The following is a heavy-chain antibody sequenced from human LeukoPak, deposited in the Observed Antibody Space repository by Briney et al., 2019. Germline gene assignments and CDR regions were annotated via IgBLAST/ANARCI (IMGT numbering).Heavy chain of an antibody. CDR1: GLTFSRYA. J-gene: IGHJ4*02. CDR2: ILYDGNNT. D-gene: IGHD6-13*01. CDR3: ARGPSESSSWYFGFSGSRSSPCY. V-gene: IGHV3-30*10. Sequence: GGSLRPSCAESGLTFSRYAVHWVRQAPGKGIVWVAVILYDGNNTYYTDSLKGRFTISRDNSKNTLYLQMNSLRADDTAVYYCARGPSESSSWYFGFSGSRSSPCYWGQGTLVTVSS.